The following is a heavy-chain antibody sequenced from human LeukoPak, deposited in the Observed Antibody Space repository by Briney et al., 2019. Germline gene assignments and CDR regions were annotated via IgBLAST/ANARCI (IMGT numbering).Heavy chain of an antibody. V-gene: IGHV1-69*06. CDR1: GGTFSSYA. CDR3: ARGDYGDYRSAFDI. D-gene: IGHD4-17*01. J-gene: IGHJ3*02. Sequence: SVKVSCKASGGTFSSYAISWVRQAPGQGLEWMGGIIPIFSTANYAQKFQGRVTITAEKSTSTAYMELSSLRSEDTAVYHCARGDYGDYRSAFDIWGQGTMVTVSS. CDR2: IIPIFSTA.